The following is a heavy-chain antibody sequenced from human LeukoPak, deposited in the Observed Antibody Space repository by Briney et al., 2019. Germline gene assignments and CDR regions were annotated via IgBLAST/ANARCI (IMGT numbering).Heavy chain of an antibody. CDR1: GGSISSYY. CDR3: ARDRPLLQHCSSTSCYTGDAFDI. V-gene: IGHV4-59*01. CDR2: IYYSGST. D-gene: IGHD2-2*02. Sequence: PSETLSLTCTASGGSISSYYWSWIRQPPGKGLEWIGYIYYSGSTNYNPSLKSRVTISVDTSKNQFSLKLSSVTAADTAVYYCARDRPLLQHCSSTSCYTGDAFDIWGQGTMVTVSS. J-gene: IGHJ3*02.